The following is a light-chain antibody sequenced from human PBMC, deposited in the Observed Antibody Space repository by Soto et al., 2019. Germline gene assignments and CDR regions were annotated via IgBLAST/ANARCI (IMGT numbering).Light chain of an antibody. CDR3: HQSFSPPYT. Sequence: EIVLTQSPGTLSLSPGERATLSCRASQSVSSSYLAWYQQRPGQAPRLLIYVASSRPTGIPDRFSGTGSGTDFTLTISRLEPEDLAVYYYHQSFSPPYTFGQGTKLEIK. CDR1: QSVSSSY. CDR2: VAS. J-gene: IGKJ2*01. V-gene: IGKV3-20*01.